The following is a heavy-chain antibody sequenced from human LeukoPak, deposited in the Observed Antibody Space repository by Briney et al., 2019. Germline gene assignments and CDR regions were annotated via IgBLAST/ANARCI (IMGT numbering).Heavy chain of an antibody. CDR2: INQGGSEK. D-gene: IGHD5-24*01. V-gene: IGHV3-7*01. J-gene: IGHJ4*02. CDR1: GLTFRSYW. Sequence: GGSLRLSCAVSGLTFRSYWMSWVRQAPGKGLEWVANINQGGSEKYFVDSVKGRFTISRDNAKNSLHLQIDTLRADDTAVYYCARERDGRFFDYWGQGTLVTVSS. CDR3: ARERDGRFFDY.